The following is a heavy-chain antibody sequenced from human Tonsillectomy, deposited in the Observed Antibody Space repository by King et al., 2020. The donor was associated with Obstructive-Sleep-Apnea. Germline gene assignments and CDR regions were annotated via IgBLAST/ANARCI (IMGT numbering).Heavy chain of an antibody. CDR3: ARHPSLRYFDWSIDY. Sequence: VQLQESGPGLVKPSETLSLTCTVSGGSISSYYWSWIRQPPGKGLEWIGYIYYSGSTNNNPSLKSRVTISVDTSKNQFSLKLSSVTAADTAVYYCARHPSLRYFDWSIDYWGQGTLVTVSS. CDR1: GGSISSYY. J-gene: IGHJ4*02. CDR2: IYYSGST. V-gene: IGHV4-59*08. D-gene: IGHD3-9*01.